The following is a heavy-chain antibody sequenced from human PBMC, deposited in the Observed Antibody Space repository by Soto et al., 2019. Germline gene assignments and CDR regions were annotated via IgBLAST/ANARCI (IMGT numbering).Heavy chain of an antibody. CDR3: AKSGPTNFFDP. V-gene: IGHV3-23*01. Sequence: VSLRLSCAASGFTFSTYTMNWVRQAPGKGLEWVSGISENGRFTYYADSVKGRFTISRDDSKKMMFLQMSSLRAGDTAVYYCAKSGPTNFFDPWGQGSLVTVSS. J-gene: IGHJ5*02. CDR2: ISENGRFT. D-gene: IGHD1-26*01. CDR1: GFTFSTYT.